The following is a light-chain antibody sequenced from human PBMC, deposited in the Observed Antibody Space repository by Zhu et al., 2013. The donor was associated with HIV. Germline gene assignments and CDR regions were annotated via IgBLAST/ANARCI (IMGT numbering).Light chain of an antibody. V-gene: IGKV3-20*01. Sequence: DIVLTQSPGTLSLSPGERGTLSCRASQNVGRNVAWYQHTPGQAPRLLIYDASNRATGIPARFSGSGSGTDFTLTISRLEPEDFAVYYCQQYGNSQWSFGQGTKVEIK. CDR2: DAS. J-gene: IGKJ1*01. CDR1: QNVGRN. CDR3: QQYGNSQWS.